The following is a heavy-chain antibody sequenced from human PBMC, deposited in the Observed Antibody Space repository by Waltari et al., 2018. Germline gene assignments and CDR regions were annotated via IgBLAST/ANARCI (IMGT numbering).Heavy chain of an antibody. J-gene: IGHJ3*02. V-gene: IGHV1-69*05. D-gene: IGHD2-21*02. CDR1: GGTLSSYA. CDR2: IIPILGTA. CDR3: ARRMTQDAFDI. Sequence: QVQLVQSGAEVKKPGSSVKVSCTASGGTLSSYAISWVRQAPGQGLEWMGGIIPILGTANYAQKFKGRVTITTDESTSTAYRELSSLRSEDTAVYYCARRMTQDAFDIWGQGTMVTVSS.